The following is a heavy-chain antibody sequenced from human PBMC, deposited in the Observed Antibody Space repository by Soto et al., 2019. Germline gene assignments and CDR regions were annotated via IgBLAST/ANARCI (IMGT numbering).Heavy chain of an antibody. J-gene: IGHJ4*01. CDR3: ARDFGHRHDFWSGLDY. V-gene: IGHV4-38-2*02. CDR2: VFHSGTT. Sequence: SETLSLTCGVSGYSINSGYYWGWVRQPPGKGLEWIGSVFHSGTTYQNPSLKTRATISVDTSRNQFSLELDSVTAADTAVYYCARDFGHRHDFWSGLDYWGQGILVTVSS. CDR1: GYSINSGYY. D-gene: IGHD3-3*01.